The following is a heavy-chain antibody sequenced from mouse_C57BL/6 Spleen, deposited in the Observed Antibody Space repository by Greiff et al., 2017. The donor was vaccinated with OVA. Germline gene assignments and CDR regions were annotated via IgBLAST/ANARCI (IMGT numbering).Heavy chain of an antibody. Sequence: EVQVVESGGGLVQPGGSLSLSCAASGFTFTDYYMSWVRQPPGKALEWLGFIRNKANGYTTEYSASVKGRFTISRDNSQSILYLQMNALRAEDSATYYCASISSYFDYWGQGTTLTVSS. CDR2: IRNKANGYTT. D-gene: IGHD1-1*01. CDR3: ASISSYFDY. CDR1: GFTFTDYY. J-gene: IGHJ2*01. V-gene: IGHV7-3*01.